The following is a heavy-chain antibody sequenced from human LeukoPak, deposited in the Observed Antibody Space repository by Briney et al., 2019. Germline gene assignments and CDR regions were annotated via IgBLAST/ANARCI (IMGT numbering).Heavy chain of an antibody. V-gene: IGHV3-15*01. CDR2: IKSKTDGGTT. D-gene: IGHD3-10*02. Sequence: GGSLRLSCAASGFTFSNAWMSWVRQAPGKGLEWVGRIKSKTDGGTTDYAAPVKGRFTISRDDSKNTLYLQMNSLKTEDTAVYYCTTLFGELLPGIDYWGQGTLVTVSS. CDR1: GFTFSNAW. CDR3: TTLFGELLPGIDY. J-gene: IGHJ4*02.